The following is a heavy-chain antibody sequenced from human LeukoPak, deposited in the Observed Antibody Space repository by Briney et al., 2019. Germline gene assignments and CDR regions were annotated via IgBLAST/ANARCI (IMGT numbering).Heavy chain of an antibody. D-gene: IGHD2-15*01. CDR1: GGSFSGYY. CDR3: ARCSSGGSCYSYQH. J-gene: IGHJ4*02. V-gene: IGHV4-34*01. CDR2: INHSGST. Sequence: SETLSLTCAVYGGSFSGYYWSWLRQPPGKGLEWIGEINHSGSTNYNPSLKSRVTISVDTSKNQFSLKLSSVTAADTAVYYCARCSSGGSCYSYQHWGQGTLVTVSS.